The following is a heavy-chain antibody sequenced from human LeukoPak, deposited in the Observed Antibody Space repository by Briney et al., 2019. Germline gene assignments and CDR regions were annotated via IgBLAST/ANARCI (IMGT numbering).Heavy chain of an antibody. Sequence: GGSLRLSCAASGFTFSSYSMNWVRQAPGKGLEWVAVISYDGRNQYYADSVQGRFTISRDNSKNTLHLQMTSLRVEDTSVYYCARVGRDIVVVEAADYYYYYMDVWGKGTTVTVS. CDR1: GFTFSSYS. J-gene: IGHJ6*03. D-gene: IGHD2-15*01. CDR2: ISYDGRNQ. CDR3: ARVGRDIVVVEAADYYYYYMDV. V-gene: IGHV3-30*03.